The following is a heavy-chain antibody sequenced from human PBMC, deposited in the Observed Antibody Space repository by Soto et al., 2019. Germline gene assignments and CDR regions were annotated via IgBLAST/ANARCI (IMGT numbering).Heavy chain of an antibody. CDR2: ISSSSSYI. D-gene: IGHD5-18*01. V-gene: IGHV3-21*01. CDR3: ARDQPGYSYRYGLGY. Sequence: EVQLVESGGGLVKPGGSLRLSCAASGFTFRSNSMKWVRQAPEKGLEWVSSISSSSSYIYDADSVKGRFTISRDNAKNSLDVQMHSLRAEDTAVYYCARDQPGYSYRYGLGYWGQGTLVTVSS. CDR1: GFTFRSNS. J-gene: IGHJ4*02.